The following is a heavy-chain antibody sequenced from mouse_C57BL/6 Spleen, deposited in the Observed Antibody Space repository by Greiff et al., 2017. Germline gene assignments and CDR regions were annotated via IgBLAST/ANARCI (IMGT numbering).Heavy chain of an antibody. J-gene: IGHJ2*01. CDR2: INPNNGGT. CDR1: GYTFTDYY. Sequence: VQLQQSGPELVKPGASVKISCKASGYTFTDYYMNWVKQSHGKSLEWIGDINPNNGGTSYNQKFKGKATLTVDKSSSTAYMELRSLTSEDSAVYYCARSAYGNYDYCDDWGQGTTRTVSS. V-gene: IGHV1-26*01. D-gene: IGHD2-1*01. CDR3: ARSAYGNYDYCDD.